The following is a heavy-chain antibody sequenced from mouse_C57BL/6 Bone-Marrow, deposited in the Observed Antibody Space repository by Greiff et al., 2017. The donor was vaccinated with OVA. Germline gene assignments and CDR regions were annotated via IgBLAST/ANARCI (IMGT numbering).Heavy chain of an antibody. J-gene: IGHJ2*01. CDR3: AKSLTSYYIDY. CDR2: IWGYGST. V-gene: IGHV2-3*01. D-gene: IGHD6-1*01. Sequence: VKLMESGPGLVAPSQSLSITCTVSGFSLTSYGVSWVRQPPGKGLEWLGVIWGYGSTNHHSALISRLSSSKDNSKSHVFLKLNSLQTDDTATCYCAKSLTSYYIDYWGQGTTLTVSS. CDR1: GFSLTSYG.